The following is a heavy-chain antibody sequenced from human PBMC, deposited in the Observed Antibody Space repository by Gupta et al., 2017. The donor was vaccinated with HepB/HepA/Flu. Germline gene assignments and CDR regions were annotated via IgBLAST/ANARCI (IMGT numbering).Heavy chain of an antibody. CDR1: GFTFSSYG. J-gene: IGHJ4*02. V-gene: IGHV3-33*01. Sequence: QVQLVESGGGVVQPGRSLRLSCAASGFTFSSYGLHWVRQAPGKGLEWVAVIWYDGSNKYYADSVKGRFTISRDNSKNTLYLQMNSLRAEDTAVYYCARDRGGEWELPHFDYWGQGTLVTVSS. CDR3: ARDRGGEWELPHFDY. D-gene: IGHD1-26*01. CDR2: IWYDGSNK.